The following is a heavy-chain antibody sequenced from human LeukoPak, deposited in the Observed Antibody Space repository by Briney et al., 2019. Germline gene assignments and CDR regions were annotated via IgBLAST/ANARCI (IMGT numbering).Heavy chain of an antibody. CDR2: IYHSGST. Sequence: PSETLSLTCTVSGYSISSGYYWGWIRPPPGKGLEWIGSIYHSGSTYYNPSLKSRVTISVDTSKNQFSLKLSSVTAADTAVYYCARDVPLRYFDWLLPPFYFDYWGQGTLVTVSS. CDR1: GYSISSGYY. D-gene: IGHD3-9*01. V-gene: IGHV4-38-2*02. CDR3: ARDVPLRYFDWLLPPFYFDY. J-gene: IGHJ4*02.